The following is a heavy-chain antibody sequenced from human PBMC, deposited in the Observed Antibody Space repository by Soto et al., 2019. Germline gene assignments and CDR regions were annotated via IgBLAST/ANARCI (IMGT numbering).Heavy chain of an antibody. D-gene: IGHD3-22*01. V-gene: IGHV4-61*01. CDR2: VYYTGST. Sequence: LSLTCTVSGGSVSNSSHYWTWIRQPPGKGLEWIGYVYYTGSTNYNPSLHSRVTISVDTSKNQFSLTLSSVTAADTAVYYCARAQSSGYVRGWFDPWGQGTLVTVSS. CDR1: GGSVSNSSHY. CDR3: ARAQSSGYVRGWFDP. J-gene: IGHJ5*02.